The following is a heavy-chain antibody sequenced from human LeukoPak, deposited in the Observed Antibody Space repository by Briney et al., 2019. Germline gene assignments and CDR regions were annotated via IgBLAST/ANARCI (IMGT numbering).Heavy chain of an antibody. CDR3: AKDRTVGASYWYFDL. J-gene: IGHJ2*01. CDR1: GFTFSNYA. D-gene: IGHD1-26*01. CDR2: ISGGGDTT. V-gene: IGHV3-23*01. Sequence: GGSLRLSCAASGFTFSNYAMNWVRQAPGKGLEWVSAISGGGDTTYYADSVKGRFTISRDSSKNTLFLHMNTLRAEDTAIYYCAKDRTVGASYWYFDLWGRGTLVTVSS.